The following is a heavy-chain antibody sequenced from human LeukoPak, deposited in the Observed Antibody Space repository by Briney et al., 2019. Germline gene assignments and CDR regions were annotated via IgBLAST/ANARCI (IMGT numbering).Heavy chain of an antibody. CDR2: IYNSEAT. CDR3: ARREETWDYYFDS. CDR1: GASISTYY. J-gene: IGHJ4*02. V-gene: IGHV4-59*08. D-gene: IGHD1-26*01. Sequence: RASETLSLTCTVSGASISTYYWSWIRQPPGKGLEWIGYIYNSEATRQNPSLKSRVSMSVDTTKNQLSLKVISVTAADTAVYYCARREETWDYYFDSWGQGTLVTVSS.